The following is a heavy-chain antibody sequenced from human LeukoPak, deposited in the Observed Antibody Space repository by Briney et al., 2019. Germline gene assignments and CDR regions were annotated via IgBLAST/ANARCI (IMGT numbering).Heavy chain of an antibody. CDR3: AKSSGIVVVPAAPGGAFDI. CDR1: GFTFDDYA. D-gene: IGHD2-2*01. J-gene: IGHJ3*02. CDR2: ISWNSGSI. V-gene: IGHV3-9*01. Sequence: GGSLRLSCAASGFTFDDYAMHWVRQAPGKGLEWVSGISWNSGSIGYADSVKGRFTISRDNAKNSLYLQMNSLRAEDTALYYCAKSSGIVVVPAAPGGAFDIWGQGTMVTVSS.